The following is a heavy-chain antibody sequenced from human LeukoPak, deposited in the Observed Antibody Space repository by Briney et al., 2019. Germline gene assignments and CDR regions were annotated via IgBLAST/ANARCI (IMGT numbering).Heavy chain of an antibody. CDR2: LSHSGST. CDR1: GVSVGSNNYY. Sequence: SETLSLTCAISGVSVGSNNYYWTWIRQSPGRGLEWIGYLSHSGSTNYNPSLKSRVAISVDTSKNQLSLKLSSVTAADTAWYYCARAVGAVYWYFDPWGRGTLVTVSS. J-gene: IGHJ2*01. V-gene: IGHV4-61*01. D-gene: IGHD1-26*01. CDR3: ARAVGAVYWYFDP.